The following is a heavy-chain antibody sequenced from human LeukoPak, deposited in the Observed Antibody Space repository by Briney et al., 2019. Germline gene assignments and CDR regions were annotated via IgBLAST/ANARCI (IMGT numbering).Heavy chain of an antibody. J-gene: IGHJ4*02. V-gene: IGHV3-23*05. CDR3: ARRAGAYSHPYDY. CDR2: IYSGTI. Sequence: GSLRLSCAASGFTFSTFAMIWVRQPPGKGLEWVSFIYSGTIHYSDSVKGRFTISRDNSKNTLYLQMNSLRAEDTAVYYCARRAGAYSHPYDYWGQGTLVTVSS. D-gene: IGHD4/OR15-4a*01. CDR1: GFTFSTFA.